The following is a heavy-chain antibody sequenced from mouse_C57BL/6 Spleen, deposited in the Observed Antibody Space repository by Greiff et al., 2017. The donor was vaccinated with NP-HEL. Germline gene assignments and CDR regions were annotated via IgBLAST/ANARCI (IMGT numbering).Heavy chain of an antibody. CDR1: GFTFSSYA. J-gene: IGHJ4*01. V-gene: IGHV5-4*01. D-gene: IGHD1-1*01. CDR3: AGGGTTVVPYYYAMDY. Sequence: EVQRVESGGGLVKPGGSLKLSCAASGFTFSSYAMSWVRQTPEKRLEWVATISDGGSYTYYPDNVKGRFTISRDNAKNNLYLQMSHLKSEDTAMYYCAGGGTTVVPYYYAMDYWGQGTSVTVSS. CDR2: ISDGGSYT.